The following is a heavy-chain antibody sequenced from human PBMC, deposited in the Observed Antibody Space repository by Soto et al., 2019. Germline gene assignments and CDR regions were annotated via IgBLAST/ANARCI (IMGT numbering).Heavy chain of an antibody. CDR3: ARLLWTSYSSSPNYYYYYMDV. CDR1: GGSVSSNSAA. CDR2: TYYRSKWYN. Sequence: PSQTLSLTCAISGGSVSSNSAAWNWIRQSPSRGLEWLGRTYYRSKWYNDYAVSVKSRITINPDTSKNQFSLQLNSVTPEDTAVYYCARLLWTSYSSSPNYYYYYMDVWGKGTTVTVSS. J-gene: IGHJ6*03. D-gene: IGHD6-6*01. V-gene: IGHV6-1*01.